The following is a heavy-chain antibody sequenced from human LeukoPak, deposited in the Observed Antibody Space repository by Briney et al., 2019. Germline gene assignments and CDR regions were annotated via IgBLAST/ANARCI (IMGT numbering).Heavy chain of an antibody. D-gene: IGHD3-3*01. CDR2: IYHSGST. J-gene: IGHJ4*02. Sequence: PSETLSLTCTVSGYSISSGYYWGWIRPPPGKGLEWIGSIYHSGSTYYNPSLKSRVTISVDTSKNQFSLKLSSVTAADTAVYYCARGSGPGSIDYWGQGTLVTVSS. CDR3: ARGSGPGSIDY. CDR1: GYSISSGYY. V-gene: IGHV4-38-2*02.